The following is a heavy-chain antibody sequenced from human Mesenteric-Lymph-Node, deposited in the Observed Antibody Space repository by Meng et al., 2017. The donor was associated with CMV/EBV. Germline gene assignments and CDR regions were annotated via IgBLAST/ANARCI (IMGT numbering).Heavy chain of an antibody. V-gene: IGHV1-69*10. J-gene: IGHJ5*02. Sequence: FSSMSISWVRPATGQGLELMGGIIPILGIANYAQKFQGRVTITADKSTSTAYMELSSLRSEDTAVYYCARGPHYYDSSGYYFNWFDPWGQGTLVTVSS. CDR1: FSSMS. CDR3: ARGPHYYDSSGYYFNWFDP. D-gene: IGHD3-22*01. CDR2: IIPILGIA.